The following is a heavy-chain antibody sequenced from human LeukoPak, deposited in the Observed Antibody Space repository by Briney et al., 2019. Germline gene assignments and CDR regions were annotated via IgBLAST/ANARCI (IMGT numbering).Heavy chain of an antibody. D-gene: IGHD6-13*01. CDR1: GYTFTSYG. J-gene: IGHJ4*02. CDR3: ARAIIPVAVKPAFDY. Sequence: ASVKVSCKASGYTFTSYGISWVRQAPGQGLEWMGWISAYNGNTNYAQKLQGRVTMTTDTSTSTAYMELRSLRSDDTAVYYCARAIIPVAVKPAFDYWGQGTLVTVSS. V-gene: IGHV1-18*01. CDR2: ISAYNGNT.